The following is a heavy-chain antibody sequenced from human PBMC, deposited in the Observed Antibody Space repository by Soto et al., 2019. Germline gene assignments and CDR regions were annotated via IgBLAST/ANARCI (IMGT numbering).Heavy chain of an antibody. J-gene: IGHJ6*03. CDR2: ISSSSSYI. V-gene: IGHV3-21*01. CDR3: ARSREYYYYYYMDV. Sequence: VQLVESGGGLVKPGGSLRLSCAASGFTFSSYSMNWVRQAPGKGLEWVSSISSSSSYIYYADSVKGRFTISRDNAKNSLYLQMNSLRAEDTAVYYCARSREYYYYYYMDVWGKGTTVTVSS. CDR1: GFTFSSYS.